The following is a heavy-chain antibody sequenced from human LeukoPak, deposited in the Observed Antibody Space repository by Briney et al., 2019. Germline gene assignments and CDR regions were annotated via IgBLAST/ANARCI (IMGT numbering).Heavy chain of an antibody. D-gene: IGHD2-21*01. CDR2: ISGGGGST. CDR1: GFTFDDYG. CDR3: AKGSGWLLPQYFDF. Sequence: GGSLRLSCAASGFTFDDYGMSGVRQAPGKGLEWLSTISGGGGSTYYADSVKGRFTISRDNSKNTLYLHMKSLRAEDTAVYYCAKGSGWLLPQYFDFWGQGTLVTVSS. J-gene: IGHJ4*02. V-gene: IGHV3-23*01.